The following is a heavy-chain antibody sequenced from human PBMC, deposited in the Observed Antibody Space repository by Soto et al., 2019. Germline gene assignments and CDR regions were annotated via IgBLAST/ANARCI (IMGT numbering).Heavy chain of an antibody. CDR1: GYTFTVYY. D-gene: IGHD1-26*01. CDR3: ARDLAKGGGSAGFDY. CDR2: INPKSGGT. V-gene: IGHV1-2*02. J-gene: IGHJ4*02. Sequence: QVQLVQSGAEVKKPGASVNVSCKASGYTFTVYYMHWVRQAPGQGLEWMGWINPKSGGTMYPQKFQGRVTMTWDTSISTAYIALTRLRSDDTAVYYCARDLAKGGGSAGFDYLGQGTLVTVSS.